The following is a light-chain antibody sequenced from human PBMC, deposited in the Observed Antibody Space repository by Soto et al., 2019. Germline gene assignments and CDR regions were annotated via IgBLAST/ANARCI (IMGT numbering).Light chain of an antibody. V-gene: IGKV1-9*01. J-gene: IGKJ4*01. Sequence: DIQLTQSPSFLSASVGDRVTITCRASQDISRYVAWYQQKPGKGPNLLIFASSTLQSGVPSRFSGSGSGTEFTLTIDSLQPDDFATYFCQQLNRYPLTFGGGTKVEIK. CDR3: QQLNRYPLT. CDR2: ASS. CDR1: QDISRY.